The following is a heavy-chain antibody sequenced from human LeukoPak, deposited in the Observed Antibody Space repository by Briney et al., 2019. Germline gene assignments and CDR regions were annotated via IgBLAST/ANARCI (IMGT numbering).Heavy chain of an antibody. CDR3: AVGATSAFDI. Sequence: GESLRISCKGSGYSFTSYWISWVRQMPGKGLEWMGRIDPSDSYTNYSPSFQGRVTISADKSISTAYLQWSSLKASDTAMYYCAVGATSAFDIWGQGTMVTVSS. V-gene: IGHV5-10-1*04. CDR1: GYSFTSYW. D-gene: IGHD1-26*01. CDR2: IDPSDSYT. J-gene: IGHJ3*02.